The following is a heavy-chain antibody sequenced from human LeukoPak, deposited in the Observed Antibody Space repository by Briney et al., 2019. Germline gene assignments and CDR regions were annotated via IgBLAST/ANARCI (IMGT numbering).Heavy chain of an antibody. D-gene: IGHD2-2*01. Sequence: SETLSLTCTVSGGSISSYYWSWIRQPPGKGLEWIGYIYYSGSTNYNPSLKSRVTISVDTSKNQFSLKLSSVTAADTAVYYCARATCSSTSCYPHYGGQGTRVTVSS. CDR1: GGSISSYY. CDR3: ARATCSSTSCYPHY. V-gene: IGHV4-59*01. CDR2: IYYSGST. J-gene: IGHJ4*02.